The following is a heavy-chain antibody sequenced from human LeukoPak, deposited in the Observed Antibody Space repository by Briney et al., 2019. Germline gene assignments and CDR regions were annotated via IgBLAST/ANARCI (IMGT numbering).Heavy chain of an antibody. CDR1: GYTFTSYG. Sequence: ASVKVSCKASGYTFTSYGISWVRQAPGQGLEWMGWISAYNGNTNYAQKLQGRVTMTTDTSTSTAYMELRSLRSDDTAVYYCARDRLSALGGYYDSSGYCLDYWGQGTLVTVSS. CDR2: ISAYNGNT. CDR3: ARDRLSALGGYYDSSGYCLDY. D-gene: IGHD3-22*01. J-gene: IGHJ4*02. V-gene: IGHV1-18*01.